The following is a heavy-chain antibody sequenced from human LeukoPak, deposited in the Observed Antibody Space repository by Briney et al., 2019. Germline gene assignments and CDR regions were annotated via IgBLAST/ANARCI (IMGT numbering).Heavy chain of an antibody. J-gene: IGHJ4*02. V-gene: IGHV1-2*02. D-gene: IGHD5-24*01. CDR2: INPNSGGT. CDR3: ARVSQYYFDY. CDR1: GYTFTGYY. Sequence: GASVTVSFKSSGYTFTGYYMHWVRQAPGQGLEWMGWINPNSGGTNYAQKFQGRVTMTRDTSISTAYMELSRLRSDDTAVYYCARVSQYYFDYWGQGNPGHRLL.